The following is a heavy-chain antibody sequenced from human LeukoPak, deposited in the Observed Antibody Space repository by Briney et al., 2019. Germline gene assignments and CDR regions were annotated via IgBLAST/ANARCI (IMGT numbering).Heavy chain of an antibody. J-gene: IGHJ5*02. V-gene: IGHV4-59*01. CDR1: GGSIIGFY. CDR3: ARGGYYGSGNDFRFDP. Sequence: SETLSLTCTVSGGSIIGFYWSWIRQPPGKGLEWIGYISNNGATTYNPSLKSGVTISVETAKNKVSLKVKSVSAADTAVYYCARGGYYGSGNDFRFDPWGQGTLVTVSS. CDR2: ISNNGAT. D-gene: IGHD3-10*01.